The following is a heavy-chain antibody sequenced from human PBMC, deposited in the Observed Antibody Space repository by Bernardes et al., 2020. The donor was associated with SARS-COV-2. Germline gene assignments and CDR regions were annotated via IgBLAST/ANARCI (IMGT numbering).Heavy chain of an antibody. CDR1: GGSISSSSYY. D-gene: IGHD5-12*01. CDR2: IYYSGST. Sequence: TLSLTCTVSGGSISSSSYYWGWIRQPPGKGLEWIGSIYYSGSTYYNPSLKSRVTISVDTSKNQFSLKLSSVTAADTAVYYCARGDGYKKSAYDYWGQGTLVTVSS. J-gene: IGHJ4*02. V-gene: IGHV4-39*01. CDR3: ARGDGYKKSAYDY.